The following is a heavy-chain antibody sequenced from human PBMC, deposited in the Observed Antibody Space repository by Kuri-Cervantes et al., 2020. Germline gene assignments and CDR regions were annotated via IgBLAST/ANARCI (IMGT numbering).Heavy chain of an antibody. V-gene: IGHV3-74*01. D-gene: IGHD3-22*01. CDR3: ARAGNSSGYYYHFDY. J-gene: IGHJ4*02. Sequence: GESLKISCAASGFTFSSYWMHWVRQAPGKGLVGVSRIKSDGSLTNYADSVKGRFTISRDNAKNTLFLQMNSLRAEDTAVYYCARAGNSSGYYYHFDYWGQGTLVTVSS. CDR1: GFTFSSYW. CDR2: IKSDGSLT.